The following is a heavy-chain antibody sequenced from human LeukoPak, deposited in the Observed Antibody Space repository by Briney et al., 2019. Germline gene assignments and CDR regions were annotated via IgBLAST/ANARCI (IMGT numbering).Heavy chain of an antibody. Sequence: PSETLSLTCTVSGGSISSYYWSWIRQPPGKGLEWIGYIYYSGSTNYNPSLKSRVTISVDTSKNQFSLKLSSVTAADTAVYYYAAMAPKWLRLDYWGQGTLVTVSS. J-gene: IGHJ4*02. V-gene: IGHV4-59*08. CDR3: AAMAPKWLRLDY. CDR1: GGSISSYY. CDR2: IYYSGST. D-gene: IGHD5-18*01.